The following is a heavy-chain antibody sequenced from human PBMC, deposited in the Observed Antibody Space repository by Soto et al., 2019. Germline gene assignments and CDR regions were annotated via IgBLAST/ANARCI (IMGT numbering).Heavy chain of an antibody. J-gene: IGHJ4*02. CDR2: INNNCGIV. V-gene: IGHV3-48*01. D-gene: IGHD1-20*01. CDR1: GXTLIKYP. CDR3: ARDQGNNWDLDY. Sequence: XSXXLXXXAXGXTLIKYPMXGGXQVPRKGLEWVSYINNNCGIVYYSDSVKGRFTISRDNAKNSLYLQMNSLRVEDTAVYYCARDQGNNWDLDYWGQGTQVTVSS.